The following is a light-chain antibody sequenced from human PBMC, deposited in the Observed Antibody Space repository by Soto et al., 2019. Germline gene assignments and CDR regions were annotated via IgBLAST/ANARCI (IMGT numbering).Light chain of an antibody. Sequence: SVLTQPASVSGSPGQSIAITCTGTRSDVGAYNYVSWYQQHPGKAPKLMISDVTNRPSGVSDRFSGSKSGNTASLTISGLQAEDEADYYCSSFTSRFTFVFGTGTKVTVL. CDR2: DVT. CDR3: SSFTSRFTFV. V-gene: IGLV2-14*03. J-gene: IGLJ1*01. CDR1: RSDVGAYNY.